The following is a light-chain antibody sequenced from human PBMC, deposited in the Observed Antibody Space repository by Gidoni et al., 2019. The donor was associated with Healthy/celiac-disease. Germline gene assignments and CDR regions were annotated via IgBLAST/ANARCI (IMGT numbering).Light chain of an antibody. Sequence: SDEPTQPPSVSVSPGQTASITCAGDKLGDKYACWYQQKPGQSHVLVIYQDSKRPSGIPERFSGSNSGNTATLPIGGTQAMIEADYYCQAWDSSTAVFGPGTKVSV. CDR1: KLGDKY. J-gene: IGLJ1*01. V-gene: IGLV3-1*01. CDR2: QDS. CDR3: QAWDSSTAV.